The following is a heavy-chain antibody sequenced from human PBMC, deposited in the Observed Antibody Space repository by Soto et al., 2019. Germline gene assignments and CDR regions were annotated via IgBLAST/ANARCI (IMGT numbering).Heavy chain of an antibody. Sequence: SETLSLTCAVYGGSFSGYYWSWIRQPPGKGLEWIGEINHSGSTNYNPSLKSRVTISVDTSKNQFSLKLSSVTAADTAVYYCARAGYDFWSGYYDTIYFDYWGQGTLVTVSS. J-gene: IGHJ4*02. CDR2: INHSGST. CDR3: ARAGYDFWSGYYDTIYFDY. V-gene: IGHV4-34*01. CDR1: GGSFSGYY. D-gene: IGHD3-3*01.